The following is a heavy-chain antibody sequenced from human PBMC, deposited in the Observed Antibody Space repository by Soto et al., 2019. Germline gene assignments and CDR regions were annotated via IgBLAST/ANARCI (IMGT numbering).Heavy chain of an antibody. Sequence: EVHLVESGGGVAPPGRSLRLYCATSGFTFDDYAMHWVRQAPGQGLEWVSGISWNSDSTGYADSVKGRFTISRDNAKKSLFRQMNSLRSEDTAFYFCARTTWGYGEPLASWGQGTLVTVSS. CDR1: GFTFDDYA. D-gene: IGHD4-17*01. CDR3: ARTTWGYGEPLAS. V-gene: IGHV3-9*01. CDR2: ISWNSDST. J-gene: IGHJ4*02.